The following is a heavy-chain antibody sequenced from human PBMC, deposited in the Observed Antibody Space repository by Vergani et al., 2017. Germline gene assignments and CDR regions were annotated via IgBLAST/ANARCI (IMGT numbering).Heavy chain of an antibody. D-gene: IGHD3-3*01. V-gene: IGHV4-34*01. CDR3: ARGPYDFWSGYYFDC. Sequence: QVQLQQWGAGLLKPSETLSLTCAVYGGSFSGYYWSWIRQPPGKGLEWIGEINHSGSTNYNPSLKSRVTISVDTSKNQFSLKLSSVTASDTAVYYCARGPYDFWSGYYFDCWGQGTLVTVSS. J-gene: IGHJ4*02. CDR1: GGSFSGYY. CDR2: INHSGST.